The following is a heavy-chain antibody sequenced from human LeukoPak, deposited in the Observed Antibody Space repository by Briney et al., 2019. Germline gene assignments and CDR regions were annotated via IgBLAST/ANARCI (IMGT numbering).Heavy chain of an antibody. CDR2: INPSDDST. CDR3: ARDSSYYDFWSGYRLGYFDL. Sequence: ASVKVSCKASGYTFTSYYMHWVRQAPGQGLEWMGIINPSDDSTSYAQKFQGRVTMTRDTSTSTVYMKLSSLRPEDTAVYYCARDSSYYDFWSGYRLGYFDLWGRGTLVTVSS. CDR1: GYTFTSYY. J-gene: IGHJ2*01. V-gene: IGHV1-46*01. D-gene: IGHD3-3*01.